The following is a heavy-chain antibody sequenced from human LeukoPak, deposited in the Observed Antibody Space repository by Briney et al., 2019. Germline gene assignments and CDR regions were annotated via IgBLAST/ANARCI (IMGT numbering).Heavy chain of an antibody. CDR3: ARLVGYCSSTSCYEDGWVER. J-gene: IGHJ5*02. D-gene: IGHD2-2*01. V-gene: IGHV5-51*01. CDR2: IYPGDSDT. Sequence: GESLKISCKGSGYRFTSYWIAWVRQMPGKGLEWMGIIYPGDSDTRYSPSSQGQVSISADKSISTAYLKWSSLRASDTAMYYCARLVGYCSSTSCYEDGWVERWGKGTMVTVSS. CDR1: GYRFTSYW.